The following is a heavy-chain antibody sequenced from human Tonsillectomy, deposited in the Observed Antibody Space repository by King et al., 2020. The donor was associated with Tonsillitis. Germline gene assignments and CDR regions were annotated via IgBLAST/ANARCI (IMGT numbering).Heavy chain of an antibody. CDR3: AREGNFPKNWFDP. V-gene: IGHV4-30-4*01. Sequence: QLQESGPGLVKPSQTLSLTCTVSGGSISSGDYYWSWIRQPPGKGLEWIGYIYYSGSTYYNPSLKSRVTISVDTSKNQFSLKLSSVTAADTALYYCAREGNFPKNWFDPWGQGTLVTVSS. J-gene: IGHJ5*02. CDR2: IYYSGST. CDR1: GGSISSGDYY.